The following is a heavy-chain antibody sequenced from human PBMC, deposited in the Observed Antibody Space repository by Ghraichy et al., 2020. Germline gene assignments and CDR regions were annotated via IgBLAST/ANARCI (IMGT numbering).Heavy chain of an antibody. D-gene: IGHD4-17*01. CDR1: GGSVSTVGFY. CDR3: AREDTVTTRAFDI. CDR2: IFYSGST. J-gene: IGHJ3*02. Sequence: SETLSHTCTVSGGSVSTVGFYWSWIRQYPGKGLEWIGYIFYSGSTSYNPSLKSRVAISVDTSMNQFSLKLSSVTAADTAVYYCAREDTVTTRAFDIWGQGTMVTVSS. V-gene: IGHV4-31*03.